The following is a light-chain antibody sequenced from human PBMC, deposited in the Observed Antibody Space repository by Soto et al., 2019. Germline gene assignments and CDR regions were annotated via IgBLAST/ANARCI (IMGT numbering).Light chain of an antibody. CDR1: QSVSSNY. Sequence: ESVVPQARGILYLSPGERATLSCGASQSVSSNYLAWYQQKPGQAPRLLIFGASSRATGIPDRFSGSGSGTDFTLTISRLEPEDFAVYYCQHYYRYSTTFGQGTKVDIK. V-gene: IGKV3-20*01. J-gene: IGKJ1*01. CDR3: QHYYRYSTT. CDR2: GAS.